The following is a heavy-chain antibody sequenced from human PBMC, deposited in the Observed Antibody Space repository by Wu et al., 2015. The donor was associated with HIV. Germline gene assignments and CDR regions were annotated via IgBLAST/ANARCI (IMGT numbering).Heavy chain of an antibody. Sequence: QVQLVQSGAEVKKPGSSVKVSCKASGGTFSSYAISWVRQAPGQGLEWMGGIIPILGTVDYAQKFQGRVTITADESTSTAYMELSSLTSEDTAVYSCAREGYASGGFDYWGQGTLVTVSS. CDR3: AREGYASGGFDY. V-gene: IGHV1-69*13. J-gene: IGHJ4*02. CDR1: GGTFSSYA. CDR2: IIPILGTV. D-gene: IGHD3-10*01.